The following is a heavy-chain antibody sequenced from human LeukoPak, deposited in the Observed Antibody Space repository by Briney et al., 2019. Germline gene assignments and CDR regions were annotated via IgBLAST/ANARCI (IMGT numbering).Heavy chain of an antibody. CDR3: ARGHRYFSRTRCLHYFDY. CDR1: GGSFSGYY. D-gene: IGHD2-2*01. V-gene: IGHV4-34*01. CDR2: INHSGST. J-gene: IGHJ4*02. Sequence: PSETLSLTCAVYGGSFSGYYWSWIRQPPGKGLEWIGEINHSGSTNYNPSLKSRVTISVDTSKNQFSLKLSSVTAADTAVYYCARGHRYFSRTRCLHYFDYWGQGTLVTVSS.